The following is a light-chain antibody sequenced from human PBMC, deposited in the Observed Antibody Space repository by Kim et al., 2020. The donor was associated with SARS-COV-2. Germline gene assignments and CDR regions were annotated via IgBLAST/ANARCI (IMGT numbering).Light chain of an antibody. V-gene: IGLV2-14*04. J-gene: IGLJ3*02. CDR1: SSDVDSYKY. CDR3: SSYTSSSTWV. CDR2: DVN. Sequence: GQSTTHYCTGTSSDVDSYKYGSWYQQHPGKAPKLMIYDVNKRPSGVSDRFSGSKSGNTASLTISGLQAEDEADYYCSSYTSSSTWVFGGGTKLTVL.